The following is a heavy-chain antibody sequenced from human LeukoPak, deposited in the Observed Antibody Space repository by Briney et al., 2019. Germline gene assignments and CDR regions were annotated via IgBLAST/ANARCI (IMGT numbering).Heavy chain of an antibody. CDR3: AKAGPVWFGEPED. V-gene: IGHV3-23*01. Sequence: AGGSLRLSCAASGFTFSNYAMSWVRQAPGKGLEWVSAISSSGGSTYYADSVKGRFTISRDNSKLYLQMNSLRAEDTAVYYCAKAGPVWFGEPEDWGQGTLVTVSS. CDR1: GFTFSNYA. J-gene: IGHJ4*02. CDR2: ISSSGGST. D-gene: IGHD3-10*01.